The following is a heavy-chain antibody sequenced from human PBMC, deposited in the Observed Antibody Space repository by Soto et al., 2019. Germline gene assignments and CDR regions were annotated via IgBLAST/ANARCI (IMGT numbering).Heavy chain of an antibody. Sequence: GGSLRLSCAASGFTFDDYAMHWVRQAPGKGLEWVSGISWNSGSIGYADSVKGRFTISRDNAKNSLYLQMNSLRAEDTALYYCAKDRKGLWCMLCHHAFDIWGQGTMVTVSS. CDR3: AKDRKGLWCMLCHHAFDI. CDR2: ISWNSGSI. CDR1: GFTFDDYA. D-gene: IGHD2-8*02. J-gene: IGHJ3*02. V-gene: IGHV3-9*01.